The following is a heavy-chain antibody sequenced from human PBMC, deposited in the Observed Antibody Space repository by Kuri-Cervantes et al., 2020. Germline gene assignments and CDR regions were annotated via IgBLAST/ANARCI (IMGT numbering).Heavy chain of an antibody. CDR3: ARGPYFGSGSQMVDV. D-gene: IGHD3-10*01. V-gene: IGHV3-11*01. CDR1: GFTFSDYY. CDR2: ISSSGSTI. Sequence: LSLTCAAAGFTFSDYYMSWIRQAPGKGLEWVSYISSSGSTIYYAAPVKGRFTTSRDNAKNSLYLQMNSRRAEDTAVYYCARGPYFGSGSQMVDVWGQGTTVTVSS. J-gene: IGHJ6*02.